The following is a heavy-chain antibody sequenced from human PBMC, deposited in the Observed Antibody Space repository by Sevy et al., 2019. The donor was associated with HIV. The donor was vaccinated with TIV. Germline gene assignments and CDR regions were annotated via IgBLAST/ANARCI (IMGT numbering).Heavy chain of an antibody. J-gene: IGHJ4*02. Sequence: SETLSLTCAVYGGSFSGDFWSWIRQPPGKGPEWIGEINHSGSTSYNPFLKSRVTISVDTSKDQCSLKLGSVTAADTAVYYCARAAIAAPGAPFDDWGQGTLVTVSS. V-gene: IGHV4-34*01. CDR1: GGSFSGDF. CDR3: ARAAIAAPGAPFDD. CDR2: INHSGST. D-gene: IGHD6-13*01.